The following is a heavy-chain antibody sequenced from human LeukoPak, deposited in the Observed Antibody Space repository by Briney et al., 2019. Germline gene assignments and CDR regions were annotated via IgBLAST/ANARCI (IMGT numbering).Heavy chain of an antibody. V-gene: IGHV3-53*01. D-gene: IGHD1-26*01. CDR2: IYSGGST. CDR3: ARAPSGSSRGFDY. J-gene: IGHJ4*02. Sequence: GGSLRLSCAASGFTVSSNYMSWVRQAPGKGLEWVSVIYSGGSTYYADSVKGRFTISRDNSKNTLYLQMNGLRAEDTAVYYCARAPSGSSRGFDYWGQGTLVTVSS. CDR1: GFTVSSNY.